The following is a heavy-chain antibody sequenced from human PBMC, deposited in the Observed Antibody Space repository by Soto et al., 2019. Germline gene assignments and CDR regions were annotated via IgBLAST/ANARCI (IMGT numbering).Heavy chain of an antibody. Sequence: QVQLQESGPGLVKTSETLSLTCTVSGGSISSTNYYWGWIRQPPGKGLEWIGSIYYTGNTFYNPSLKSPVTLSADTSKIQFSLKLTSVTATDTAVYYCARHDFYGSGSYYRKGFYYYFGLDVWGQGTTVTVSS. CDR2: IYYTGNT. CDR1: GGSISSTNYY. CDR3: ARHDFYGSGSYYRKGFYYYFGLDV. V-gene: IGHV4-39*01. J-gene: IGHJ6*02. D-gene: IGHD3-10*01.